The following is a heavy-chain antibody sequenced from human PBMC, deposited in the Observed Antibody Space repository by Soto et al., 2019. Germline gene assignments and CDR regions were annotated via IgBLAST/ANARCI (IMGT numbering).Heavy chain of an antibody. CDR3: AVGDYIWGSYHEDAFDI. CDR1: GYTFTSYG. J-gene: IGHJ3*02. D-gene: IGHD3-16*02. V-gene: IGHV1-18*01. Sequence: QVQLVQSGAEVKKPGASVKVSCKASGYTFTSYGISWVRQAPGQGLEWMGWISAYNGNTNYAQKLQGRVTMTTDTSTSTAYMELSSLRSDDTAVYYCAVGDYIWGSYHEDAFDIWGQGTMVTVSS. CDR2: ISAYNGNT.